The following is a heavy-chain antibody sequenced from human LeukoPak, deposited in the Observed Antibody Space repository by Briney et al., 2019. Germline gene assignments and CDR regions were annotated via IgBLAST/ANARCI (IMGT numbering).Heavy chain of an antibody. CDR1: GGSFSGYY. CDR2: INHSGST. D-gene: IGHD3-22*01. V-gene: IGHV4-34*01. Sequence: SETLSLTCAVYGGSFSGYYWSWIRQTPGKGLEWIGEINHSGSTNYNPSLKSRVTISVDTSKNQFSLKLSSVTAADTAVYYCARGSFYYYDGTGSVDYWGQGTLVTVSS. CDR3: ARGSFYYYDGTGSVDY. J-gene: IGHJ4*02.